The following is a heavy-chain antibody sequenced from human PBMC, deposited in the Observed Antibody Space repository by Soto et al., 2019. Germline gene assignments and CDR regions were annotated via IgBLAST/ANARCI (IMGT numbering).Heavy chain of an antibody. CDR3: ARGRIVGATDSYYYNGMDG. J-gene: IGHJ6*02. V-gene: IGHV1-69*01. CDR2: IIPIFCTA. D-gene: IGHD1-26*01. CDR1: GGTFSSYA. Sequence: QVQLVQSGAEVKKPGSSVKVSCKASGGTFSSYAISWVRQAPGQGLEWMGGIIPIFCTANYAQKFQGRVKITADESTSTAYMELSSLRSDDTAGYDCARGRIVGATDSYYYNGMDGWGQGTTVTVSS.